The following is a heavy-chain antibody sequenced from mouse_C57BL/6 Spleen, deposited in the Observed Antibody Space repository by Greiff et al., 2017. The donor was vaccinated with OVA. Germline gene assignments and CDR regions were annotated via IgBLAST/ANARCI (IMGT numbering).Heavy chain of an antibody. Sequence: EVMLVESGEGLVKPGGSLKLSCAASGFTFSSYAMSWVRQTPEKRLEWVAYISSGGDYIYYADTVKGRFTISRDNARNTLYLQMSSLKSEDTAMYYCTRVAAAVVFDYWGQGTTLTVSS. D-gene: IGHD1-1*01. CDR1: GFTFSSYA. V-gene: IGHV5-9-1*02. CDR2: ISSGGDYI. CDR3: TRVAAAVVFDY. J-gene: IGHJ2*01.